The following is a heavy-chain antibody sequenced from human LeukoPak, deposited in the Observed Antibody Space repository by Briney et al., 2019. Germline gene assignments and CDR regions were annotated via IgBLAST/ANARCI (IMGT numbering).Heavy chain of an antibody. D-gene: IGHD3-16*01. CDR3: ARDGGLGDNAFDI. CDR1: GFTFTSYS. J-gene: IGHJ3*02. CDR2: ISSSSSYI. V-gene: IGHV3-21*01. Sequence: GGSLRLSCAASGFTFTSYSMNWVRQAPGKGLEWVSSISSSSSYIYYADSVKGRFTISRDNAKNSVYLQMNRLRAEDTAVYYCARDGGLGDNAFDIWGQGTMVTVSS.